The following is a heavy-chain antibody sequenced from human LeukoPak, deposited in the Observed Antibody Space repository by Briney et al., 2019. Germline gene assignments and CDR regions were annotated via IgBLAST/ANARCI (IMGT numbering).Heavy chain of an antibody. Sequence: ETLSLTCTVSGGSISSYYWSWVRQAPGKGLEWVSTISGSGVTTYYADSVKGRFTISRDNSKNTLYLQMNSLRAEDTAVYYCAKDSRYGYRWDYDYWGQGTLVTVSS. V-gene: IGHV3-23*01. D-gene: IGHD5-18*01. CDR3: AKDSRYGYRWDYDY. CDR1: GGSISSYY. J-gene: IGHJ4*02. CDR2: ISGSGVTT.